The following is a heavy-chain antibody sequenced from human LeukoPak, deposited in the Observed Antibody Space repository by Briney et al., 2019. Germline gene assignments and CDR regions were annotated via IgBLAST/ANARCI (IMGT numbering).Heavy chain of an antibody. CDR1: GFTFSSSS. J-gene: IGHJ4*02. V-gene: IGHV3-21*01. D-gene: IGHD2-2*01. CDR2: IDTRGSGD. Sequence: GGSLRLSCAASGFTFSSSSMNWVRQAPGKGLEWVSSIDTRGSGDYYADSVKGRFTISRDNARNSLYLQMNSLRAEDTAVYYCAREGSTHQDLDYWGQGTLVTVSS. CDR3: AREGSTHQDLDY.